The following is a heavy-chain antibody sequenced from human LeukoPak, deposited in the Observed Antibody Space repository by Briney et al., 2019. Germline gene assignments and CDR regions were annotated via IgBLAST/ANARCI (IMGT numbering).Heavy chain of an antibody. CDR1: GGSFSGYY. V-gene: IGHV4-34*01. CDR3: ARGPGGGIKQLWLRY. D-gene: IGHD5-18*01. J-gene: IGHJ4*02. CDR2: IYHSGST. Sequence: SETLSLTCAVYGGSFSGYYWSWIRQPPGKGLEWIGEIYHSGSTNYNPSLKSRVTISVDKSKDQFSLKLSSVTAADTAVYYCARGPGGGIKQLWLRYWGQGTLVTVSS.